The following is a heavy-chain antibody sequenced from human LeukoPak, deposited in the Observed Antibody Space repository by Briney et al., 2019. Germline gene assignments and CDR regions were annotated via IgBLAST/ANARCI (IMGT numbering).Heavy chain of an antibody. CDR3: ARERGSWGGYYNDY. V-gene: IGHV1-69*05. D-gene: IGHD3-3*01. CDR1: GGTFSSYA. CDR2: IIPIFGTA. Sequence: VASVKVSCKASGGTFSSYAISWVRQAPGQGLEWMGRIIPIFGTANYAQKFQGRVTITTDESTSTAYMELSSLRSEDTAVYYCARERGSWGGYYNDYWGQGTLVTVSS. J-gene: IGHJ4*02.